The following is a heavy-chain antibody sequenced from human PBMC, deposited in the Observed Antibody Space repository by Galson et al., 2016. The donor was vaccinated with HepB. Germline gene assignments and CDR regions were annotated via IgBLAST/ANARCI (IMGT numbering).Heavy chain of an antibody. D-gene: IGHD1-20*01. Sequence: SLRLSCAASGVNFNTYAMTWVRQAPGKGLEWVSTLSGGGTTTYYADSVKGRFTISRDTSKNTLYLQMSSLRADDTAVYYCAKEGTGARITGGFENWGQGTLVTVSS. CDR2: LSGGGTTT. J-gene: IGHJ4*02. CDR1: GVNFNTYA. CDR3: AKEGTGARITGGFEN. V-gene: IGHV3-23*01.